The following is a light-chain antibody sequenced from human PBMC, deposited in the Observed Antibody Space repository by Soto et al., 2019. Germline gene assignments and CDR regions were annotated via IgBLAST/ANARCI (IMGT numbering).Light chain of an antibody. V-gene: IGLV2-8*01. Sequence: QSALTQPPSASGSPGQSVTISCTGTSSDVAGYNYVSWYQQHPGKAPKLIIYEVTKRPSGVPDRFSGSKSGNTASLTVSGLQAEDEADYYCSSYAGSSTLWVFGTGTKVTVL. J-gene: IGLJ1*01. CDR2: EVT. CDR3: SSYAGSSTLWV. CDR1: SSDVAGYNY.